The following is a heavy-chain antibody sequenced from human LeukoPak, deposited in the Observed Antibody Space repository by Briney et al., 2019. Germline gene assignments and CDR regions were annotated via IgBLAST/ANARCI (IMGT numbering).Heavy chain of an antibody. CDR1: GDSISSTHYY. V-gene: IGHV4-39*01. CDR3: AKKKWEELLARGDY. D-gene: IGHD1-26*01. CDR2: IYYSGST. Sequence: SETLSLTCSVSGDSISSTHYYWAWIRQPPGKALEWIGSIYYSGSTSYKPSLKSRVTISVDASKNQLSLKLTSVTAADTAVYYCAKKKWEELLARGDYWGRGILVTVSS. J-gene: IGHJ4*02.